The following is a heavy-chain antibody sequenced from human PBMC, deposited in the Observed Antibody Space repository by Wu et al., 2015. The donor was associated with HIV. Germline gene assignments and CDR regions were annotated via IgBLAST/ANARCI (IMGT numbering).Heavy chain of an antibody. CDR1: GYSFVRYS. CDR3: TRGSNSWASDV. CDR2: IGVSNGNT. D-gene: IGHD2-2*01. J-gene: IGHJ3*01. V-gene: IGHV1-18*01. Sequence: QVQLVQSGGEVKKPGASVKVSCKASGYSFVRYSLNWVRQAPGQGLEWMGWIGVSNGNTIYAQKFQGRVIMTTDTSTNTAYLDLRSLRTDDTAVYYCTRGSNSWASDVWGQGTKVIVS.